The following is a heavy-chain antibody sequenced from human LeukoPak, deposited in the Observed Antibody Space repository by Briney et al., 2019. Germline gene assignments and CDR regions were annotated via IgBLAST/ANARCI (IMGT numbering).Heavy chain of an antibody. J-gene: IGHJ5*02. CDR1: GLITDDYA. D-gene: IGHD1-26*01. V-gene: IGHV3-43*02. Sequence: GSLRLSCAAPGLITDDYAIHWVRQAPGKGLEWVSLISGDGGSTLYADSVRGRFTISRDNSKNSLSLQMSSLRSEDTALYFCVRESERSGWFDHWGQGTLVTVSS. CDR2: ISGDGGST. CDR3: VRESERSGWFDH.